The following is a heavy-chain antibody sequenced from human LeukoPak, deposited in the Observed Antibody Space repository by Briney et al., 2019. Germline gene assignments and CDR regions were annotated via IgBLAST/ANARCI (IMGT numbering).Heavy chain of an antibody. CDR3: AKDVGRAYDYVWGSYPQTLYYFDS. CDR2: ISGSGGDT. CDR1: GFTFSNAW. V-gene: IGHV3-23*01. D-gene: IGHD3-16*02. Sequence: PGGSLRLSCAASGFTFSNAWMSWVRQAPGKGLEWVSTISGSGGDTYYADSVKGRFTISRDNSENTLYLQMNSLRAEDTAVYFCAKDVGRAYDYVWGSYPQTLYYFDSWGQGTLVTVSS. J-gene: IGHJ4*02.